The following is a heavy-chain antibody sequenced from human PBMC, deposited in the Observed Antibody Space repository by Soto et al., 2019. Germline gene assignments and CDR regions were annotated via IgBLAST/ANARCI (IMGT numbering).Heavy chain of an antibody. D-gene: IGHD3-3*01. CDR1: GGSISSGDYY. CDR2: IYYSGST. J-gene: IGHJ5*02. CDR3: ARGYYDFWSGYYRGWFDP. V-gene: IGHV4-30-4*01. Sequence: QVQLQESGPGLVKPSQTLSLTCTVSGGSISSGDYYWSWIRQPPGKGLEWIGYIYYSGSTYYNPSLKSRVTISVGTAKNQFSLKLSSVTAADTAVYYCARGYYDFWSGYYRGWFDPWGQGSLVTVSS.